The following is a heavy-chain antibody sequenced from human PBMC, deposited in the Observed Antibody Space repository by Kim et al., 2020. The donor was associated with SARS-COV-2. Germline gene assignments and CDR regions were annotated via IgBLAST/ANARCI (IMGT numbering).Heavy chain of an antibody. V-gene: IGHV1-69*13. CDR2: IIPIFGTA. Sequence: SVKVSCKASGGTFSSYAISWVRQAPGQGLEWMGGIIPIFGTANYAQKFQGRVTITADESTSTAYMELSSLRSEDTAVYYCAREMTIAAADHLYYYYGMDVWGQGTTVTVSS. CDR1: GGTFSSYA. CDR3: AREMTIAAADHLYYYYGMDV. D-gene: IGHD6-13*01. J-gene: IGHJ6*02.